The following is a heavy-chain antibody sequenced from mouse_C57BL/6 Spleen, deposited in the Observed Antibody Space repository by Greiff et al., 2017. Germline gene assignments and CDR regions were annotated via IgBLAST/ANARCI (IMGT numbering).Heavy chain of an antibody. Sequence: QVQLKESGAELVRPGASVTLSCKASGYTFTDYEMHWVKQTPVHGLEWIGAIDPETGGTAYNQKFKGKAILTADKSSSTAYMELRSLTSEDSAVYYCTRDYGRAPHYYAMDYWGQGTSVTVSS. V-gene: IGHV1-15*01. D-gene: IGHD1-1*01. CDR3: TRDYGRAPHYYAMDY. CDR1: GYTFTDYE. J-gene: IGHJ4*01. CDR2: IDPETGGT.